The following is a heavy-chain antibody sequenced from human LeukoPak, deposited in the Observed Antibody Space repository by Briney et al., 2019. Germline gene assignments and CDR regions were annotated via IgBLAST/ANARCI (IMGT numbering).Heavy chain of an antibody. CDR1: GFTFSSYA. J-gene: IGHJ3*02. CDR3: ARDMTKLLWFGSHDAFDI. V-gene: IGHV3-30*04. Sequence: GGSLRLSCAASGFTFSSYAMHWVRQAPGKGLEWVAVISYDGSNKYYADSVKGRFTISRDNSKNTLYLQMNSLRAEDTAVYYCARDMTKLLWFGSHDAFDIWGQGTMVTVSS. D-gene: IGHD3-10*01. CDR2: ISYDGSNK.